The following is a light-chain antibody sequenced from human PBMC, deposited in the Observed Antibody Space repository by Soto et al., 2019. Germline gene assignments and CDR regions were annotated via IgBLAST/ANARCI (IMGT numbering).Light chain of an antibody. Sequence: QSALTQPASVSGSPGQSITISSTGTSSDVGVYNYVSWYQQSPGTAPKLMIYEVSNRPSGVPDRFSGSKSGDTASLTISGLQAEDEADYYCCSYAGSSTWVFGGGTKLTVL. CDR3: CSYAGSSTWV. J-gene: IGLJ3*02. CDR2: EVS. CDR1: SSDVGVYNY. V-gene: IGLV2-14*01.